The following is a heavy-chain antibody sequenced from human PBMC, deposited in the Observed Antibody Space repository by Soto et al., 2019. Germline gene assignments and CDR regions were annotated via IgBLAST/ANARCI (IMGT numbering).Heavy chain of an antibody. CDR2: IDYSGTA. CDR1: CGSFSASNVF. Sequence: SETLSLTCTVSCGSFSASNVFWGWVRQPPGKGLEWIGNIDYSGTAYFNPSLGTRVTFPVDTSKNQFSLTLYSVTAADTAVYYCARTTGRHLDFWGQGILVTVSS. V-gene: IGHV4-39*01. D-gene: IGHD4-4*01. CDR3: ARTTGRHLDF. J-gene: IGHJ4*02.